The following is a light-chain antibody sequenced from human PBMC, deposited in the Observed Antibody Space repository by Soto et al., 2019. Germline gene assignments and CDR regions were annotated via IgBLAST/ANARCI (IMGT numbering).Light chain of an antibody. Sequence: IQMSQSPSSLSASVGDRVTITCRAAESISRHLNWYQQKPGRAPDLLIYAASTLQNGVPSRFTGSGSGTEFTLTITGLQLEDFATYYCQQDYSTLATFGKGTRLEIK. J-gene: IGKJ5*01. CDR1: ESISRH. CDR3: QQDYSTLAT. CDR2: AAS. V-gene: IGKV1-39*01.